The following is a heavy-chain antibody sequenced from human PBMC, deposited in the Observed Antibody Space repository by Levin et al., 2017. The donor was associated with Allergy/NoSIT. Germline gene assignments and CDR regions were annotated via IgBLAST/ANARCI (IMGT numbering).Heavy chain of an antibody. CDR3: AKDNWGGSYLDAFDI. CDR1: GFTFSSYA. Sequence: GESLKISCAASGFTFSSYAMSWVRQAPGKGLEWVSAISGSGGSTYYADSVKGRFTISRDNSKNTLYLQMNSLRAEDTAVYYCAKDNWGGSYLDAFDIWGQGTMVTVSS. V-gene: IGHV3-23*01. D-gene: IGHD1-26*01. J-gene: IGHJ3*02. CDR2: ISGSGGST.